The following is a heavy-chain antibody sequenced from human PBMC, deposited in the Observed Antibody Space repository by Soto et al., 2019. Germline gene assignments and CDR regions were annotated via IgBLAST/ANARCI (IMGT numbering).Heavy chain of an antibody. Sequence: PSETLSLTCTVSVCSISTGGYYWSWIRQHPGKGLEWIGYIYYSGSTYYNPSLKSRVTTSVDRSKNQFSLKLCSVTAADTAVYYCARVPGPWGQGTLVTVSS. V-gene: IGHV4-31*03. J-gene: IGHJ5*02. CDR3: ARVPGP. CDR1: VCSISTGGYY. CDR2: IYYSGST.